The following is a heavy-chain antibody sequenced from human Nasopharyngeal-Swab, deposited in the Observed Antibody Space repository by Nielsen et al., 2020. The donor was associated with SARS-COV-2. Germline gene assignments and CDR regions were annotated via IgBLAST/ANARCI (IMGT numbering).Heavy chain of an antibody. CDR2: IIPIFGTA. Sequence: SVKVSCKASGGTFSSYAISWLRQAPGQGLEWMGGIIPIFGTANYAQKFQGRVTITADESTSTAYMELSSLRSEDTAVYYCARGPNSSSWYFDYWGQGTLVTVSS. D-gene: IGHD6-13*01. J-gene: IGHJ4*02. CDR1: GGTFSSYA. V-gene: IGHV1-69*13. CDR3: ARGPNSSSWYFDY.